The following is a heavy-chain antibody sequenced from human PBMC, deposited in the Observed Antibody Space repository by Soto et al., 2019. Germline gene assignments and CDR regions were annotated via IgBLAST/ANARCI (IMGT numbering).Heavy chain of an antibody. CDR2: ISGSGGST. V-gene: IGHV3-23*01. CDR3: AKDHSSGWYDY. D-gene: IGHD6-19*01. Sequence: GGYLRLSCAASGFTFSSYAMSWVRQAPGKGLEWVSAISGSGGSTYYADSVKGRFTIARDNSKNTLYLQMNSLRAEDTAVYYCAKDHSSGWYDYWGQGTLVTVSS. CDR1: GFTFSSYA. J-gene: IGHJ4*02.